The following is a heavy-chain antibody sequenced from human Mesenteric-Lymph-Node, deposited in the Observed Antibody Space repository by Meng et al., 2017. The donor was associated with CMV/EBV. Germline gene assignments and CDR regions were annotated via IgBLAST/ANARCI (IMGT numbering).Heavy chain of an antibody. CDR3: AKDLEITFGGVIVTGFDY. J-gene: IGHJ4*02. CDR1: GYTFTGYY. Sequence: SVKVSCKASGYTFTGYYMHWVRQAPGQGLEWMGGIIPIFGTANYAQKFQGRVTITTDESTSTAYMELSSLRSEDTAVYYCAKDLEITFGGVIVTGFDYWGQGMMVTVSS. V-gene: IGHV1-69*05. CDR2: IIPIFGTA. D-gene: IGHD3-16*02.